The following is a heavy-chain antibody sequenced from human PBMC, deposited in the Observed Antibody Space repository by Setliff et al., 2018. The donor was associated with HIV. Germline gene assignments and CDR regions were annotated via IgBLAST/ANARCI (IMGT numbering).Heavy chain of an antibody. CDR3: ARTAAVAGTEWSDP. D-gene: IGHD6-13*01. J-gene: IGHJ5*02. CDR2: IIPIFGTA. Sequence: SVKVSCKASGGIFSNYAINWVRLAPGQGLEWMGGIIPIFGTADYAQRFQGRVTITADESTSTAYMELSSLRSADTAVYYCARTAAVAGTEWSDPWGQGTLVPVSS. CDR1: GGIFSNYA. V-gene: IGHV1-69*13.